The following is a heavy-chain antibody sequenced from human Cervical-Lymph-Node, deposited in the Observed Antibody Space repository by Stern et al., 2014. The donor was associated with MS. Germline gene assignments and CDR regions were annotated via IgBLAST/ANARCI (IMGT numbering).Heavy chain of an antibody. V-gene: IGHV4-61*01. Sequence: VQLVESGPGLVKPSETLSLTCTVSGGSVSSGSYYWSWIRQPPGKGLEWIGYIYYSGSTNYNPSLKSRVTISVDTSKNQFSLKLSSVTAADTAVYYCARGGDGSLDIWGQGTMVTVSS. D-gene: IGHD5-24*01. CDR1: GGSVSSGSYY. CDR2: IYYSGST. CDR3: ARGGDGSLDI. J-gene: IGHJ3*02.